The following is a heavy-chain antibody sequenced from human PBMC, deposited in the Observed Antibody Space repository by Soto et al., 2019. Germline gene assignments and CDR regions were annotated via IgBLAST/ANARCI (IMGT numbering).Heavy chain of an antibody. CDR1: GGSISSYY. D-gene: IGHD6-13*01. J-gene: IGHJ4*02. V-gene: IGHV4-4*07. Sequence: PSETLSLTCTVSGGSISSYYWSWIRQPAGKGLELIGRIYTTGSTNYNPSLKSRVTMSVDTSKNQFSLKLSSVTAADTAVYFCARASSWLPFDYWGQGTLVTVSS. CDR3: ARASSWLPFDY. CDR2: IYTTGST.